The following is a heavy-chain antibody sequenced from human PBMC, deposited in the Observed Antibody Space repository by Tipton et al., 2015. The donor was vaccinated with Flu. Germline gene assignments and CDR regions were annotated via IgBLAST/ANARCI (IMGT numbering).Heavy chain of an antibody. V-gene: IGHV4-61*02. J-gene: IGHJ5*02. Sequence: TLSLTCTVSGASISSGNYFWSWIRQPAGKGLEWIGRIYTSGSTNYNPSLKSRVPISLDTSKNQFSPKLNSVTAADTAVYYCARMVVGTTNWFDPWGQGTLVTVSP. D-gene: IGHD1/OR15-1a*01. CDR1: GASISSGNYF. CDR3: ARMVVGTTNWFDP. CDR2: IYTSGST.